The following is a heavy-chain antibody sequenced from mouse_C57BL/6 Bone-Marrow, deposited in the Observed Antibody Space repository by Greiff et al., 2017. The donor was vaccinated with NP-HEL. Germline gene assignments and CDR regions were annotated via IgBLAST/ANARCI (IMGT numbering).Heavy chain of an antibody. Sequence: EVKLVESGPGLVKPSQSLSLTCSVTGYSITSGYYWNWIRQFPGNKLEWMGYISYDGSNNYNPSLKNRISITRDTSKNQFFLKLNSVTTEDTATYYCAREGWFLDYWGQGTTLTVSS. CDR2: ISYDGSN. CDR1: GYSITSGYY. CDR3: AREGWFLDY. V-gene: IGHV3-6*01. J-gene: IGHJ2*01. D-gene: IGHD2-3*01.